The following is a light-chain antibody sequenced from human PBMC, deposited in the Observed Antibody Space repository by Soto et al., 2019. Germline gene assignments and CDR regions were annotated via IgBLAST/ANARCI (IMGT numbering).Light chain of an antibody. CDR2: QTS. CDR1: QSVSSN. V-gene: IGKV3-15*01. CDR3: QHYSGWPPV. Sequence: EIVMTQSPVTLSVSPGERATLSCRASQSVSSNVAWYQQKPGQAPRLLTYQTSARATGIPARFSGSGSGTDFTLTISNLQSEDFALYYCQHYSGWPPVFGQGTKVEIK. J-gene: IGKJ2*01.